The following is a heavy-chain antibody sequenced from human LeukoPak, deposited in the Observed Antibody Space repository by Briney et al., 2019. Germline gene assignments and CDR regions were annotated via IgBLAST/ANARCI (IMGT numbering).Heavy chain of an antibody. D-gene: IGHD3-22*01. V-gene: IGHV4-31*03. CDR1: GGSISSGGSY. Sequence: PSETLSLTCTVSGGSISSGGSYWSWIRQHPGKGLEWIRYIYYSGSTYYNPSLKSRVTISVDTSKNQFSLKLSCVTAADTAVYYCARGTYYYDSSGYWPLTFDYWGQGTLVTVSS. J-gene: IGHJ4*02. CDR3: ARGTYYYDSSGYWPLTFDY. CDR2: IYYSGST.